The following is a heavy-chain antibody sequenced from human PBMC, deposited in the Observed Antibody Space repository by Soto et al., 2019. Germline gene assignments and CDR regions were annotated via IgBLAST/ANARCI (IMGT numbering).Heavy chain of an antibody. D-gene: IGHD3-10*01. Sequence: SETLSLTCAVYGGSFSGYYWSWIRQPPGKGLEWIGEINHSGSTNYNPSLKSRVTISVDTSKNQFSPKLSSVTAADTAVYYCARRTMVRGPNWFDPWGQGTLVTVSS. CDR1: GGSFSGYY. J-gene: IGHJ5*02. CDR2: INHSGST. V-gene: IGHV4-34*01. CDR3: ARRTMVRGPNWFDP.